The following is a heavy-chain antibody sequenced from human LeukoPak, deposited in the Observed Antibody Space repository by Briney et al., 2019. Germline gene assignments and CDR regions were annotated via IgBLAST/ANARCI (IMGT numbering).Heavy chain of an antibody. D-gene: IGHD3-22*01. CDR1: GFTFDDYA. CDR2: ISWNSGSI. J-gene: IGHJ4*02. Sequence: QPVGSLRLSCAASGFTFDDYAMHWVWQAPGKGLEWVSGISWNSGSIGYADSVKGRFTISRDNAKNSLYLQMISLRAEDTALYYCAKGFFGLLKAYYFDYWGQGTLVTVSS. V-gene: IGHV3-9*01. CDR3: AKGFFGLLKAYYFDY.